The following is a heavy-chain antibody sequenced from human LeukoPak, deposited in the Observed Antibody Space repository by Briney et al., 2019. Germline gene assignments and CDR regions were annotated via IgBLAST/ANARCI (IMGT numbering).Heavy chain of an antibody. CDR2: IYPGDSDT. CDR1: GYSFSNYW. Sequence: GESLKISCKGSGYSFSNYWIGWVRQMPGKGLEWMGIIYPGDSDTRYSPSFQGQVTISTDKSITTAYLQWSSLKASDTAMYYGARLTLMTTMITPYDYWGQGTLVTVSS. J-gene: IGHJ4*02. D-gene: IGHD4-23*01. CDR3: ARLTLMTTMITPYDY. V-gene: IGHV5-51*01.